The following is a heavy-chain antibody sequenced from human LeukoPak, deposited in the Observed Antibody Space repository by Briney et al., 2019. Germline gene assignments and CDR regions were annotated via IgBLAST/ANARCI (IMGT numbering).Heavy chain of an antibody. Sequence: SETLSLTCTVSGVSISSYYWSWLRQPPGKGLEWIGYMYYSGNTNYNPSLESRVTISVDTSKNQFSLKMSSVTAADTAVYYCARDQGREWKFDPWGQGTLVTVSS. CDR3: ARDQGREWKFDP. J-gene: IGHJ5*02. CDR1: GVSISSYY. D-gene: IGHD3-3*01. CDR2: MYYSGNT. V-gene: IGHV4-59*01.